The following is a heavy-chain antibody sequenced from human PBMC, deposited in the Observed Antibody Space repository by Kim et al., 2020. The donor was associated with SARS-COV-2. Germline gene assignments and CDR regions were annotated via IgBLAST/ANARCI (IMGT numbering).Heavy chain of an antibody. D-gene: IGHD5-12*01. CDR2: INHSGST. CDR1: GGSFSGYY. Sequence: SETLSLTCAVYGGSFSGYYWSWIRQPPGKGLEWIGEINHSGSTNYNPSLKSRVTISVDTSKNQFSLKLSSVTAADTAVYYCARVGWRWLQLPRNYYYGMDDWGQGTTVTVSS. V-gene: IGHV4-34*01. J-gene: IGHJ6*02. CDR3: ARVGWRWLQLPRNYYYGMDD.